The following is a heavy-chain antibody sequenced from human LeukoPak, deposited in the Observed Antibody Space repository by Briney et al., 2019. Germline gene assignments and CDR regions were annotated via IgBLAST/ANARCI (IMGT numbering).Heavy chain of an antibody. CDR2: IWSDGSNK. V-gene: IGHV3-33*08. CDR1: GFTFSDHY. D-gene: IGHD6-13*01. CDR3: VRVLAAAGKYGMAV. J-gene: IGHJ6*02. Sequence: PGGSLRLSCAASGFTFSDHYMDWVRQAPGRGLEWEAVIWSDGSNKYYADSVKGRFTISRDNSKNTLYLQMNSLRVEDTAVYYCVRVLAAAGKYGMAVWGQGTTVTVSS.